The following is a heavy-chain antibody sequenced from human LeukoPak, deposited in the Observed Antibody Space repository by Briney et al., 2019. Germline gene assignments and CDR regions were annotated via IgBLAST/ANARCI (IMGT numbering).Heavy chain of an antibody. CDR3: ARTLYIAAAPGGFDY. Sequence: SVKVSCKASGGTFSSYAISWVRQAPGQGLEWMGGIIPIFGTANYAQKFQGRVTITADKSTSTAYMELSSLRSDDTAVYYCARTLYIAAAPGGFDYWGQGTLVAVSS. CDR1: GGTFSSYA. V-gene: IGHV1-69*06. D-gene: IGHD6-13*01. CDR2: IIPIFGTA. J-gene: IGHJ4*02.